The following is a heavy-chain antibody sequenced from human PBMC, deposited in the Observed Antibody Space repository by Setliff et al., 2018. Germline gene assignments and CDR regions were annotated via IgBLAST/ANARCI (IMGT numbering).Heavy chain of an antibody. D-gene: IGHD1-1*01. CDR3: ARTGTYRYFDY. V-gene: IGHV4-39*01. J-gene: IGHJ4*02. CDR2: IYYRGDT. CDR1: GASLSSGTYY. Sequence: PSETLSLTCTVSGASLSSGTYYWGWIRQPPGKGLEWIGRIYYRGDTYYNASLKGRLTISVDTAPNQFSLRLTSVTAADTAVYYCARTGTYRYFDYWGQGALVTVSS.